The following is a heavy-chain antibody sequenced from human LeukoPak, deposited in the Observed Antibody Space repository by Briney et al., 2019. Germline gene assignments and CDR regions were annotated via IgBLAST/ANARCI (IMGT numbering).Heavy chain of an antibody. Sequence: GGSLSLSCAASGFTFSDYYMSWIRQAPGKGLEWVSYISSSGSTIYYADSVKGRFTISRDNAKNSLYLQMNSLRAEDTAVYYCASSTAAAGFDYWGQGTLVTVSS. CDR3: ASSTAAAGFDY. D-gene: IGHD6-13*01. CDR2: ISSSGSTI. J-gene: IGHJ4*02. V-gene: IGHV3-11*04. CDR1: GFTFSDYY.